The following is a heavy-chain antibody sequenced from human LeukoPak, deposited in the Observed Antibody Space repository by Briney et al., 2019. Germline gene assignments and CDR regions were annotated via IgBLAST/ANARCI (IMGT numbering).Heavy chain of an antibody. CDR2: IYSGGST. J-gene: IGHJ6*02. Sequence: SGGSLRLSCAASGFTVSSNYMRWVRQAPGKGVEWVSVIYSGGSTYYADSVKGRFTISRDNSKNTLYLQMNSLRAEDTAVYYCARGGSYGDYDYGMDVWGQGTTVTVSS. D-gene: IGHD4-17*01. CDR3: ARGGSYGDYDYGMDV. CDR1: GFTVSSNY. V-gene: IGHV3-66*01.